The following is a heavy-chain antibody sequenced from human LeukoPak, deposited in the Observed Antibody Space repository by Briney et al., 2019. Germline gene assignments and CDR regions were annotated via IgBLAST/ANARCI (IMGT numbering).Heavy chain of an antibody. J-gene: IGHJ4*02. CDR2: IRSSGSTI. CDR1: GFTFSSYE. CDR3: ARSPTSWYFDY. V-gene: IGHV3-48*03. D-gene: IGHD2-2*01. Sequence: GGSLRLSCAASGFTFSSYEMNWVRQAPGKGLEWVSYIRSSGSTIYYADSVKGRFTISRDNSKNTLYLQMNSLRPEDTSVYYCARSPTSWYFDYWGQGTLVTVSS.